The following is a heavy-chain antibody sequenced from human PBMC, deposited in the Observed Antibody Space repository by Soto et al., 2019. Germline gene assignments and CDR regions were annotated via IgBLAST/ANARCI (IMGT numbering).Heavy chain of an antibody. CDR3: ARDRGSKSYYYYGMDV. V-gene: IGHV3-30-3*01. CDR1: GFTFSSYA. J-gene: IGHJ6*02. CDR2: ISYDGSNK. D-gene: IGHD2-2*01. Sequence: QVQLVESGGGVLQPGRSLRLSCAASGFTFSSYAMHWVRQAPGKGLEWVAVISYDGSNKYYADSVKGRFTISRDNSKNTLYVQMNSLRAEDTAVYYCARDRGSKSYYYYGMDVWGQGTTVTVSS.